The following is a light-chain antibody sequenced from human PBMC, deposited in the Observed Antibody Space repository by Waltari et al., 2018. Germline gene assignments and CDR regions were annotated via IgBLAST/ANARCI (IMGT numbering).Light chain of an antibody. V-gene: IGKV3-20*01. CDR1: QSVVSSS. CDR3: QQHGTLPAT. J-gene: IGKJ1*01. Sequence: ELVLTPSPGTASLSPGERVTLSCRASQSVVSSSLAWYQQKPGQAPRLVIYRASRRATGIPDRFSGSGSGTDFSLTISRLEPEDFAVYYCQQHGTLPATFGQGTKVEIK. CDR2: RAS.